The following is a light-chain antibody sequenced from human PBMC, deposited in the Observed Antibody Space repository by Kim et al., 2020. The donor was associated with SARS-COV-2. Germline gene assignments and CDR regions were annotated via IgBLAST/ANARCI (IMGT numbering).Light chain of an antibody. CDR1: QDINTF. V-gene: IGKV1-16*01. J-gene: IGKJ5*01. Sequence: DIQMTQSPSSLSASVGDRVTITCRASQDINTFLAWFQLKPGRAPKSLIYAASHLHSGVPSRFSGSGSGTDFTLIISSLQPEDSSTYYCQQYKSYPITFGQGTRLEIK. CDR3: QQYKSYPIT. CDR2: AAS.